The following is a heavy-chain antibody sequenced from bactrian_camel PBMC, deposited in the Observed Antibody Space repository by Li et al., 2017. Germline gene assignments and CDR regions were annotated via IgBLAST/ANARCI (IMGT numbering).Heavy chain of an antibody. D-gene: IGHD1*01. CDR2: IDSYGST. Sequence: HVQLVESGGGSVQPGGSLTLSCVDRGSSFSDYCTAWFRQAPDKEREWVALIDSYGSTTYADSVKGRFTISRDNAKNTLFLQMNKLKPEDTAMYYCAADDILYCESGFCTCGENLRPARWGQGTQVTVS. CDR1: GSSFSDYC. CDR3: AADDILYCESGFCTCGENLRPAR. J-gene: IGHJ4*01. V-gene: IGHV3S53*01.